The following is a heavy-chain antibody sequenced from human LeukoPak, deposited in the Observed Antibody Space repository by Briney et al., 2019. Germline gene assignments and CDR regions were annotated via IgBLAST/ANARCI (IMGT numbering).Heavy chain of an antibody. J-gene: IGHJ4*02. CDR2: IDHSGST. D-gene: IGHD2-15*01. V-gene: IGHV4-34*01. CDR1: GGSFSGYY. Sequence: SETLSLTCAVYGGSFSGYYWSWIRQPPGKGLEWIGEIDHSGSTNYNPSLKSRVTISVDTSKNQFSLKLSSVTAADTAVYYCARVNLFKLPFDYWGQGTLVTVSS. CDR3: ARVNLFKLPFDY.